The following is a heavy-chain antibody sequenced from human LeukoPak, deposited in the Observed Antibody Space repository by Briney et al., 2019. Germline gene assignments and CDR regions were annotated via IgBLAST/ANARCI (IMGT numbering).Heavy chain of an antibody. CDR1: GFTFSEYV. V-gene: IGHV3-23*01. J-gene: IGHJ4*02. D-gene: IGHD1-14*01. Sequence: SGGSLRLSRAASGFTFSEYVMSWVRQAPGKGLEWVSAISGSTGSTYYADSVKGRFTISRDNSKNTLYLQMNSLRAEDTAIYYCAILMRGTGFDYWGQGTLVTVSS. CDR2: ISGSTGST. CDR3: AILMRGTGFDY.